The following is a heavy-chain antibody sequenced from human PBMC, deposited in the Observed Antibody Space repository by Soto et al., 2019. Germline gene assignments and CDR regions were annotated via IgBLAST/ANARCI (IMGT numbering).Heavy chain of an antibody. Sequence: QVQLVQSGAEVKKPGASVKVSCKASGYTFTSYGISWVRQAPGQGLEWMGWISAYNGNTNYAQKLQGRVTMTTDTSTSTAYMELRSLRSDDTAVYYCARIMYHYDSSGYPDYYYYNGMDVWGQGTTVTVSS. CDR2: ISAYNGNT. V-gene: IGHV1-18*01. CDR3: ARIMYHYDSSGYPDYYYYNGMDV. J-gene: IGHJ6*02. D-gene: IGHD3-22*01. CDR1: GYTFTSYG.